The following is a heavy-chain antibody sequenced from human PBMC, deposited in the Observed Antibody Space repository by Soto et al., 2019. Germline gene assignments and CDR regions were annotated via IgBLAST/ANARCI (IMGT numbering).Heavy chain of an antibody. CDR2: IKGDGSEA. Sequence: EVQLVESGGDLVQPGGSLRLSCVASDFSISAYWMSWVRQAPGKGLEWVANIKGDGSEARYVDSAKDRFLISRDNTKNSLYLQMTSLRADDTAIYYCVSDGDVCSGSDCFRHFKYWGRGTRVTVSS. J-gene: IGHJ4*02. CDR3: VSDGDVCSGSDCFRHFKY. V-gene: IGHV3-7*03. D-gene: IGHD5-12*01. CDR1: DFSISAYW.